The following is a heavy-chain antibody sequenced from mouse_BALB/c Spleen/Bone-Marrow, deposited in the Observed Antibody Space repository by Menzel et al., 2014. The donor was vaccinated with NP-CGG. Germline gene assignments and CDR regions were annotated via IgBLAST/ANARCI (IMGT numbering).Heavy chain of an antibody. CDR3: ARQTYYDYDGYFDY. J-gene: IGHJ2*01. CDR1: GFTFXSYG. D-gene: IGHD2-4*01. Sequence: DVKLVESGGDLVKPGGSLKLSCAASGFTFXSYGMSWVRQTPDKRLEWVATISSGGSYTYYPDSVKGRFTISRDNAKNTLCLQMSSLKSEDTAMYYCARQTYYDYDGYFDYWGQGTTLTVSS. V-gene: IGHV5-6*02. CDR2: ISSGGSYT.